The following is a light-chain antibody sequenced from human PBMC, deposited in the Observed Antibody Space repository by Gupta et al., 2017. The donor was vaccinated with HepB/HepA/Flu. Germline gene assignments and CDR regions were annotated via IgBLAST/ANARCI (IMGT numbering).Light chain of an antibody. Sequence: SVLPQPSSVSAAPDPMVTICLSGNTTNIDMNYVSCYQQLAGTAPNLLIYDNNKRPSGIPDRFSGSKSGTSATVGITGLQMGEEADYYCGAWDSSMNVYLFGTGTKGTVL. CDR3: GAWDSSMNVYL. J-gene: IGLJ1*01. CDR2: DNN. CDR1: TTNIDMNY. V-gene: IGLV1-51*01.